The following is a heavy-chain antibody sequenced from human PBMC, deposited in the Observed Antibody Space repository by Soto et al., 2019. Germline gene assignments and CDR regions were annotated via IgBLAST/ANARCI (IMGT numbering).Heavy chain of an antibody. V-gene: IGHV1-69*12. J-gene: IGHJ6*02. CDR1: GGTFAIYA. Sequence: QVQLVQSGAEVKKPGSSVKASCKASGGTFAIYAITWLRQAPGQGLEWLGGIIPFSDIVNYREKLQGRVTSTADESTSTAYMDLRSLRSEDTAVYYCARSLYSSSWYHSGNSDYYYGMDVWGQGTTVTVSS. D-gene: IGHD6-13*01. CDR3: ARSLYSSSWYHSGNSDYYYGMDV. CDR2: IIPFSDIV.